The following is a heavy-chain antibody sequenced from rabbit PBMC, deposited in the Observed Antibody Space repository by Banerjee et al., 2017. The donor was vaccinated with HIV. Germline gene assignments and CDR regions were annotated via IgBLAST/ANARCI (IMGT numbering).Heavy chain of an antibody. V-gene: IGHV1S45*01. CDR3: ARSDSYYRYYFGL. CDR1: GIDFSYTYY. J-gene: IGHJ4*01. CDR2: IALGSNGKT. Sequence: QEQLEESGGGLVKPEGSLTLTCTASGIDFSYTYYLCWVRQAPGKGLELIACIALGSNGKTYYASWAEGRFTISKTSSTTVTLQMTSLTAADTATYFCARSDSYYRYYFGLWGPGTLVTVS. D-gene: IGHD8-1*01.